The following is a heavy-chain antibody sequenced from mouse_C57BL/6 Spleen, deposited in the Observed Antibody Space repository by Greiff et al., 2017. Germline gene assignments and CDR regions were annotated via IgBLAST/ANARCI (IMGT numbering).Heavy chain of an antibody. Sequence: EVMLVESGGGLVQSGRSLRLSCATSGFTFSDFYMEWVRQAPGKGLEWIAASRNKANDYTTEYSASVKGRFIVSRDTSQSILYLQMNALRAEDTAIYYCARGHEGYFDYWGQGTTLTVSS. CDR3: ARGHEGYFDY. CDR2: SRNKANDYTT. CDR1: GFTFSDFY. V-gene: IGHV7-1*01. J-gene: IGHJ2*01.